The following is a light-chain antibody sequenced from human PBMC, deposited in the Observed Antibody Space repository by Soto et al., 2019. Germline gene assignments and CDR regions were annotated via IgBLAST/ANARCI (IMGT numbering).Light chain of an antibody. CDR3: SSYTSSSTPFV. Sequence: QSALTQPASVSGSPGQSITISCTGTISDVGGYNYVSWYQQHPGKAPKLMIYDVSNRPSGVSNRFSGSKSSNTASLTISGLQAEDEADYYCSSYTSSSTPFVFGTGTKVTVL. J-gene: IGLJ1*01. CDR1: ISDVGGYNY. CDR2: DVS. V-gene: IGLV2-14*01.